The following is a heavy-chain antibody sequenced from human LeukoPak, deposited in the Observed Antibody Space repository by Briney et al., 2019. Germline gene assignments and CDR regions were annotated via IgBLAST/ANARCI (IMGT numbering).Heavy chain of an antibody. V-gene: IGHV1-46*01. D-gene: IGHD5-18*01. CDR2: INPSGGST. Sequence: ASVKVSRKASGYTFTNYFIHWVRQAPGQGLEWMGIINPSGGSTRYAEKFQGTITMTRDTSTSTVYMDLRSLRSEDTAVYCCAVAYSYGRDTFDIWGQGTMATVTS. J-gene: IGHJ3*02. CDR1: GYTFTNYF. CDR3: AVAYSYGRDTFDI.